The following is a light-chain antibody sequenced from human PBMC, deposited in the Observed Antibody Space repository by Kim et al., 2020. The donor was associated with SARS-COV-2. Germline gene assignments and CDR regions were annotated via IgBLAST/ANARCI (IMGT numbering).Light chain of an antibody. Sequence: SPGESASLSCRASHSITTNLAWYQQKPGQAPRLLIFGASTRATGIPARFSGSGSGTEFTLTISSLQSEDVAVYYCQQYNIWPPITFGQGTRLEIK. CDR2: GAS. CDR1: HSITTN. V-gene: IGKV3-15*01. CDR3: QQYNIWPPIT. J-gene: IGKJ5*01.